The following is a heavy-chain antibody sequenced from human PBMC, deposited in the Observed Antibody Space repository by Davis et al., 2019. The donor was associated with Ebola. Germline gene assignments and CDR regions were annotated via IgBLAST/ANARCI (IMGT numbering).Heavy chain of an antibody. CDR1: GGSISSSNW. V-gene: IGHV4-4*02. D-gene: IGHD2-8*01. CDR2: IYHSGST. J-gene: IGHJ6*02. Sequence: PSETLSLTCAVSGGSISSSNWWSWVRQPPGKGLEWIGEIYHSGSTNYNPSLKSRVTISVDKSKNQFSLKLSSVTAADTAVYYCARAPIYCTNGVCYHNYYYYGMDVWGQGTTVTVSS. CDR3: ARAPIYCTNGVCYHNYYYYGMDV.